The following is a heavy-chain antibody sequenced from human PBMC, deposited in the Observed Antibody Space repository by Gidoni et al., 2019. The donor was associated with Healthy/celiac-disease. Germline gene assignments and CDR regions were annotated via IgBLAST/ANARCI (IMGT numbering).Heavy chain of an antibody. J-gene: IGHJ4*02. Sequence: EVQLVQSGAEVKKPGESLKISCKGSGYSFTSYWIGWVRQMPGKGLEWMGIIYPGDSDTRYSPSFQGQVTISADKSISTAYLQWSSLKASDTAMYYCARGPNRGCSGGSCYTAHYWGQGTLVTVSS. D-gene: IGHD2-15*01. V-gene: IGHV5-51*03. CDR2: IYPGDSDT. CDR3: ARGPNRGCSGGSCYTAHY. CDR1: GYSFTSYW.